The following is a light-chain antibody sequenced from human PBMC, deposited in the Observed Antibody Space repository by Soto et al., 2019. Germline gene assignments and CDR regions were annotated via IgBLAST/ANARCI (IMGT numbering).Light chain of an antibody. V-gene: IGKV3-15*01. CDR1: QSFNTN. J-gene: IGKJ1*01. CDR2: DTS. CDR3: QQYVTWPRT. Sequence: EIVMTQSPATLSVSPGERATLSCRASQSFNTNLAWYQQKPGQAPRLLIYDTSTRASGIPARFSGSGFGTEVTLTVSSLQYEDFAVYYCQQYVTWPRTFGQGTKVEI.